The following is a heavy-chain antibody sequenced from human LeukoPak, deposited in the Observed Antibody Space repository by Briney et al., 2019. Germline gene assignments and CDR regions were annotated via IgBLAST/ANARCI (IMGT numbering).Heavy chain of an antibody. CDR1: GGSISSYY. CDR3: ARDQSAAYFQH. CDR2: IYYSGST. V-gene: IGHV4-59*01. J-gene: IGHJ1*01. Sequence: PSETLSLTCTVSGGSISSYYWSWIRQPPGKGLEGMGYIYYSGSTNYNPSLKSRVTISVDTSKNQFSLKLSSVTAADTAVYYCARDQSAAYFQHWGQGTLVTVSS. D-gene: IGHD2-15*01.